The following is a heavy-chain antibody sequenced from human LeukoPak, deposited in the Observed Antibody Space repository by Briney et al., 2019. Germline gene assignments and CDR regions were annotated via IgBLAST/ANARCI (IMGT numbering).Heavy chain of an antibody. CDR3: ARDQQYHRPAGWFDP. J-gene: IGHJ5*02. D-gene: IGHD1-14*01. Sequence: SETLSLTCIVSGGSINNHYWTWIRQTPGKGLEWIGDIHYTGTTKYNPSLKSRVTISVDASKNQFSLELNSVTAADTAVYYCARDQQYHRPAGWFDPWGQGTLVAVSS. CDR1: GGSINNHY. V-gene: IGHV4-59*08. CDR2: IHYTGTT.